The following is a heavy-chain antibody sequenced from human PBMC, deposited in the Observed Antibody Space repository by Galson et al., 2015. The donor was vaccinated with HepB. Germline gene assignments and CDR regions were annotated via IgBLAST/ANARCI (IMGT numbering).Heavy chain of an antibody. V-gene: IGHV3-21*01. Sequence: SLRLSCAASGFTFSSYSMNWVRQAPGKGLEWVSSISSSSSYIYYADSVKRRFTISRDNAKNSLYLQMNSLRAEDTAVYYCARGGEWERPPAYYFDYWGQGTLVTVSS. CDR3: ARGGEWERPPAYYFDY. D-gene: IGHD1-26*01. CDR1: GFTFSSYS. J-gene: IGHJ4*02. CDR2: ISSSSSYI.